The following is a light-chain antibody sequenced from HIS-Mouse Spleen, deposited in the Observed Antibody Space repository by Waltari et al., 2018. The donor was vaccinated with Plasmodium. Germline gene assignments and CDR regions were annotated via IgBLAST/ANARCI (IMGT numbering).Light chain of an antibody. CDR2: GAS. J-gene: IGKJ2*01. CDR3: QQYGSSPYT. CDR1: PSVSSSY. V-gene: IGKV3-20*01. Sequence: EIVLTQSPGTLSLSPWERATLSCRASPSVSSSYLAWYQQKPGQAPRLLIYGASSRATGIPDRFSGSGSGTDFTLTISRLEPEDFAVYYCQQYGSSPYTFGQGTKLEIK.